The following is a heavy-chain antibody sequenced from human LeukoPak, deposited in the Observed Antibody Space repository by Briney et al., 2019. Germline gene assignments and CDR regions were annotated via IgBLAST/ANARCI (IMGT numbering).Heavy chain of an antibody. J-gene: IGHJ4*02. CDR3: ARDSDTGSSWYY. V-gene: IGHV1-3*01. CDR2: INAGNGNT. Sequence: ASVKVSCKASGYTFTSYAMHWVRQAPGQRLEWMGWINAGNGNTKYSQKFQGRVTITRDTSASTAYMELSSLRSEDTAVYYCARDSDTGSSWYYWGQGTLVTVSS. CDR1: GYTFTSYA. D-gene: IGHD6-13*01.